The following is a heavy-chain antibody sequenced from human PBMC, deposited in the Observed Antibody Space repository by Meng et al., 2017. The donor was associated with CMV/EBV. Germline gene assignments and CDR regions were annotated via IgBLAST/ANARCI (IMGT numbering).Heavy chain of an antibody. CDR3: TRTPGDY. D-gene: IGHD3-10*01. Sequence: KLYCAASGFTFRGSAMHWVRQASGKGLEWVGRIRSKAHSYATAYAASVKGRFTISRDDSKNTAYLQMNSLKTEDTAVYYCTRTPGDYWGQGTLVTVSS. CDR1: GFTFRGSA. CDR2: IRSKAHSYAT. V-gene: IGHV3-73*01. J-gene: IGHJ4*02.